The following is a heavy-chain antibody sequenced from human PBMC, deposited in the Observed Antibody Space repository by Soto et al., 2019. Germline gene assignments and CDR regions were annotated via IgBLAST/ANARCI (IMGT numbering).Heavy chain of an antibody. D-gene: IGHD3-22*01. J-gene: IGHJ6*02. CDR3: ARGATDYYDSSGYYPIDYYYGMDV. CDR1: GGSFSGYY. CDR2: INHSGST. V-gene: IGHV4-34*01. Sequence: SETLSLTCAVYGGSFSGYYWSWIRQPPGKGLEWIGEINHSGSTNYNPSLKSRVTISVDTSKNEFTLKLSSVTAADTAVYYCARGATDYYDSSGYYPIDYYYGMDVWGQGTTVTVSS.